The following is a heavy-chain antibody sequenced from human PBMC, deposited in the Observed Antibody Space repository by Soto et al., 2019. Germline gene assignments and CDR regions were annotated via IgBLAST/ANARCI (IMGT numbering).Heavy chain of an antibody. J-gene: IGHJ4*02. Sequence: SETLSLTCTVSGGSISSSSYYWGWIRQPPGKGLEWIGSIYYSGSTYYNPSLKSRVTISVDTSKNQFSLKLSSVTAADTAVYYCARRKSSSWGFPTGFDYWGQGTLVTVSS. CDR2: IYYSGST. CDR3: ARRKSSSWGFPTGFDY. D-gene: IGHD6-13*01. V-gene: IGHV4-39*01. CDR1: GGSISSSSYY.